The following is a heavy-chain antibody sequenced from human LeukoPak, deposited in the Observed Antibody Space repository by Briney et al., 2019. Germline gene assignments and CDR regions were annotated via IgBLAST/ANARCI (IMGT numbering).Heavy chain of an antibody. CDR2: IKQGGSEK. J-gene: IGHJ6*02. CDR3: AVPRDIVVVVAATSYYGMDV. V-gene: IGHV3-7*01. CDR1: GFTFSSYW. Sequence: GGSLRLSCAASGFTFSSYWMSWVRQAPGKGLEWVANIKQGGSEKYYVDSVKGRFTISRDNAKNSLYLQMNSLRAEDTAVYYCAVPRDIVVVVAATSYYGMDVWGQGTTVTVSS. D-gene: IGHD2-15*01.